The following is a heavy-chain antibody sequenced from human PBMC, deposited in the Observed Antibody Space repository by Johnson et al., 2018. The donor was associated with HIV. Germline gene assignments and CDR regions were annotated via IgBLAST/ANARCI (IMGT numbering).Heavy chain of an antibody. V-gene: IGHV3-30*04. Sequence: QVQLVESGGGLVQPGRSLRLSCAASGFTFSSMHWDRQAPGKGLEWVAVISYDGSNKYYADSVRGRFTISRDNSKNTLYLQMNSLRAEDTVVYYCARDGRDLVTRGSFDVWGQGTM. CDR2: ISYDGSNK. CDR1: GFTFSS. CDR3: ARDGRDLVTRGSFDV. J-gene: IGHJ3*01. D-gene: IGHD5-18*01.